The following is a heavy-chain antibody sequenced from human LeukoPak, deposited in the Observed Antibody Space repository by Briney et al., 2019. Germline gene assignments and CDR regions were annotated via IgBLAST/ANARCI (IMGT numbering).Heavy chain of an antibody. CDR2: VGGSGGNT. D-gene: IGHD1-1*01. J-gene: IGHJ4*02. V-gene: IGHV3-23*01. CDR3: AKRVLERHYFDY. CDR1: GFTFSSNA. Sequence: QPGGSLRLSCVGSGFTFSSNAMGWVRQAPGKGLEWVSGVGGSGGNTYYADSVKGRFTISRDSSKNTLYLQMNNLRADDTAVYYCAKRVLERHYFDYWGQGTLVTVSS.